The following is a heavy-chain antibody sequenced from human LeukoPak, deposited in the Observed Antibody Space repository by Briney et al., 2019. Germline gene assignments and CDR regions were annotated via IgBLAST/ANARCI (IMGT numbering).Heavy chain of an antibody. J-gene: IGHJ4*02. CDR2: INQDGGTE. V-gene: IGHV3-7*01. D-gene: IGHD1-1*01. Sequence: GGSLRLSCAAYGFTFTNYWLTWVRQAPGKGLEWVANINQDGGTEYYVDSMKGRFTISRDNAKNLVYLQINSLRAEDTAVYFCVRHTLWRFDYWGQGALVTVSS. CDR3: VRHTLWRFDY. CDR1: GFTFTNYW.